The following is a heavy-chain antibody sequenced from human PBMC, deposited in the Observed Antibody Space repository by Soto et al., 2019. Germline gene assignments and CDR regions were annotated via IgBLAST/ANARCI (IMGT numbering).Heavy chain of an antibody. J-gene: IGHJ6*03. Sequence: QVQLVQSGAEVKKPGASVKVSCKASGYTFTGYYMHWVRQAPGQGLEWMGWINPNSGGTNYAQKCQGWVTMTRDTSISTAYSELSRLRSDDTAVYYCARTAADNYYYYMDVWGKGTTVTVSS. CDR2: INPNSGGT. CDR1: GYTFTGYY. V-gene: IGHV1-2*04. CDR3: ARTAADNYYYYMDV. D-gene: IGHD6-13*01.